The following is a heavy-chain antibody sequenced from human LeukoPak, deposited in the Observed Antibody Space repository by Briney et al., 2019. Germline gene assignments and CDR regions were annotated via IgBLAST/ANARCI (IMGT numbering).Heavy chain of an antibody. CDR2: ISGTGDTT. Sequence: GGSLRLSCAASGFSFRSFAISWVRQAPGKGLEWVSVISGTGDTTYYADSVKGRFTISRDNSKNMLFLQMSSLRVDDTAVYYCAREEPNFDFWGQGTQVAVSS. D-gene: IGHD1-14*01. CDR3: AREEPNFDF. J-gene: IGHJ4*02. CDR1: GFSFRSFA. V-gene: IGHV3-23*01.